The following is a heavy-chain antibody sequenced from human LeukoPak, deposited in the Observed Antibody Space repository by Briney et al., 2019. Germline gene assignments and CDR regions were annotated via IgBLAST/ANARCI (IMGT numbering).Heavy chain of an antibody. CDR1: GYTFTGYY. CDR3: ARDYYDSSGYRSSTFGMDV. Sequence: GASVKVSCKASGYTFTGYYMHWVRQAPGQGLAWMGWINPNSGGTNYAQKFQGRVTMTRDTSISTAYMELSRLRSDDTAVYYCARDYYDSSGYRSSTFGMDVWGQGTTVTVSS. V-gene: IGHV1-2*02. J-gene: IGHJ6*02. CDR2: INPNSGGT. D-gene: IGHD3-22*01.